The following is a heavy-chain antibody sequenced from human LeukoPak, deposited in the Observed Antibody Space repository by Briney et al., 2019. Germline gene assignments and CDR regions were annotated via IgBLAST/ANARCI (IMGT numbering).Heavy chain of an antibody. V-gene: IGHV1-69*13. CDR2: IIPIFGTA. J-gene: IGHJ4*02. CDR3: AHQQLGSSEFDY. Sequence: SVKVSCKASGGTFSSYAISWVRQAPGQGLEWMGGIIPIFGTANYAQKFQGRVTITADESASTAYVELSSLRSEDTAVYYCAHQQLGSSEFDYWGQGTLVTVSS. D-gene: IGHD6-13*01. CDR1: GGTFSSYA.